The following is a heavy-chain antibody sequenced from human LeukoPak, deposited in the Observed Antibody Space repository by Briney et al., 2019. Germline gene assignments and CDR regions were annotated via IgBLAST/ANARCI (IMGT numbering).Heavy chain of an antibody. CDR2: ISAYNGNT. J-gene: IGHJ6*04. Sequence: ASVKVSCTASGYTFTSYGISWVRQAPGQGLEWMGWISAYNGNTNYAHKPQGRVTMTTDTSTSTEYMELRSMRSDDTAAYYCARDIVVVPAANYYYYGMDVWGKGTTVTVSS. V-gene: IGHV1-18*04. CDR1: GYTFTSYG. D-gene: IGHD2-2*01. CDR3: ARDIVVVPAANYYYYGMDV.